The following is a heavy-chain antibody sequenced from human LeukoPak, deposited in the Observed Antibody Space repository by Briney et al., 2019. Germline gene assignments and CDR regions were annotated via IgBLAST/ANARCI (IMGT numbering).Heavy chain of an antibody. D-gene: IGHD6-13*01. CDR3: ASSVGAAAGRFDY. CDR2: INTNTGNP. V-gene: IGHV7-4-1*02. Sequence: GASVKVSCKASGYTFPSYFMHWVRQAPGQGLEWMGWINTNTGNPTYAQGFTGRFVFSLDTSVSTAYLQISSLKAEDTAVYYCASSVGAAAGRFDYWGQGTLVTVSS. CDR1: GYTFPSYF. J-gene: IGHJ4*02.